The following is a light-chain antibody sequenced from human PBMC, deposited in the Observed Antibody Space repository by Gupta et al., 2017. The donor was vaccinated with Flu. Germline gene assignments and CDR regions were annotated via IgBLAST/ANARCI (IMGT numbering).Light chain of an antibody. Sequence: EIVLTQSPGTLSSSPGERATLSCSASQSVSSSYLAWSQQKPGHAPRLNIYGASSRATGVPDRFSGRGGGTEFTLTISRLEPEDFAVYYCQQEGSSPFTFGRGTKVEIK. V-gene: IGKV3-20*01. CDR2: GAS. CDR3: QQEGSSPFT. CDR1: QSVSSSY. J-gene: IGKJ4*01.